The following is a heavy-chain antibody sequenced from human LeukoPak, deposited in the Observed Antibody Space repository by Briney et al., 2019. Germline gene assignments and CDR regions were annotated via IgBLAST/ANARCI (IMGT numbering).Heavy chain of an antibody. J-gene: IGHJ4*02. CDR3: ARDWFDGDYDRFDY. CDR2: IKQDGSQK. V-gene: IGHV3-7*03. D-gene: IGHD4-17*01. Sequence: GGSLRLSCAASGFTFSSYWMSRFRQAPGKGLEWVANIKQDGSQKFSVDSAKGRFTISRDNAKNSLYLQMNSLRVEDTAVYYCARDWFDGDYDRFDYWGQGTLVTVSS. CDR1: GFTFSSYW.